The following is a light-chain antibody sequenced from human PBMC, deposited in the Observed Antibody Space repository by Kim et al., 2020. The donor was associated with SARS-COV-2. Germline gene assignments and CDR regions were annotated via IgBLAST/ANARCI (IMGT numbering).Light chain of an antibody. Sequence: LSPGESATLASRACKSVRKNYLAWYQQKPGQAPRLIIYGASSRATGIPDRFSGSGSGTDFILTISRLEPEDYAVYYCQQYGSSPYTFGQGTKLEI. CDR3: QQYGSSPYT. V-gene: IGKV3-20*01. CDR1: KSVRKNY. CDR2: GAS. J-gene: IGKJ2*01.